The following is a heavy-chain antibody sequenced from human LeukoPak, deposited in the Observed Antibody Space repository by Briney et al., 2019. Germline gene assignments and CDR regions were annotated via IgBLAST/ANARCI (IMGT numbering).Heavy chain of an antibody. CDR2: INPSGGST. Sequence: GASLKVSCKAAGYTFTSYYMHWVRQAPGQGLEWMGIINPSGGSTSYAQKFQARVTMTRDMSTSTVYMELSSLRSEDTAVFYCAIRAQVERRHSQFDYWGQGTLVTVSS. V-gene: IGHV1-46*01. CDR1: GYTFTSYY. J-gene: IGHJ4*02. CDR3: AIRAQVERRHSQFDY. D-gene: IGHD1-1*01.